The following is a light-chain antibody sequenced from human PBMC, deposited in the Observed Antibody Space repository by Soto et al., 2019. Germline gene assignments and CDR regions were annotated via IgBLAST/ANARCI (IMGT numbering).Light chain of an antibody. CDR1: QSVNSY. Sequence: EVVLTQSPATLSLSPRERATLSYRASQSVNSYLAWYQPKPGQAPRLLSYDASNRATGIPARFSGSGPGTDFTLTISSLEPEEFAVYYFQQRSNWPLTFRGGTKGEI. CDR3: QQRSNWPLT. V-gene: IGKV3-11*01. CDR2: DAS. J-gene: IGKJ4*01.